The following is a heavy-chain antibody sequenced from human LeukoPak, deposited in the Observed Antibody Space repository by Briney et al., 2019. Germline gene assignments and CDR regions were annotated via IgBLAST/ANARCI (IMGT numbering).Heavy chain of an antibody. Sequence: SVKVSCKASGGSFNTYPCNWVRQAPGQRLEWMGGLIPLFGTGNYAQKFQGRVTITADESTSTTYLELSTLTSEDTAVYYCARPVWDTSPGAFDIWGQGTMVTVSS. V-gene: IGHV1-69*13. D-gene: IGHD3-16*01. CDR1: GGSFNTYP. J-gene: IGHJ3*02. CDR3: ARPVWDTSPGAFDI. CDR2: LIPLFGTG.